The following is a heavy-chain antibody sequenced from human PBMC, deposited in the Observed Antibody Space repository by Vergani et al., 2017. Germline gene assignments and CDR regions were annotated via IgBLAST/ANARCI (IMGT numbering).Heavy chain of an antibody. Sequence: EGQLLESGGGLVQPGGSLRLSWGASGFTFSSYAMTWVRQAPGKGLEWVSAVSGSGGNTFYTDSVKGRFTHSRDNSKDTLYLQMNRLRVEDTAIYYCAKAPGPNCKGGNCYSYYYGLDLWGQGTTVTVSS. CDR1: GFTFSSYA. CDR2: VSGSGGNT. D-gene: IGHD2-15*01. V-gene: IGHV3-23*01. J-gene: IGHJ6*02. CDR3: AKAPGPNCKGGNCYSYYYGLDL.